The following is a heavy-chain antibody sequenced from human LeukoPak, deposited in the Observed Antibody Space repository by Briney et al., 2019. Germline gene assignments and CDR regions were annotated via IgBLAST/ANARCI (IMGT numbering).Heavy chain of an antibody. Sequence: ASVKVSCKASGGTFSSYAISWVRQAPGQGLEWMGRIIPILGIANYAQKFQGRVTITADKSTSTAYMELSSLRSDDTAVYYCARDYYYYGMDVWGQGTTVTVSS. CDR3: ARDYYYYGMDV. CDR2: IIPILGIA. CDR1: GGTFSSYA. V-gene: IGHV1-69*04. J-gene: IGHJ6*02.